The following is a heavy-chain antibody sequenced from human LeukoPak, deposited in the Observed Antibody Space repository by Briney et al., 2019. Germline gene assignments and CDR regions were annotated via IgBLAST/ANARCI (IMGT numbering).Heavy chain of an antibody. D-gene: IGHD3-22*01. CDR2: IYYSGST. CDR1: GGSISSYY. CDR3: ARDLKGYYYDSSGYYADAFDI. J-gene: IGHJ3*02. Sequence: SETLSLTCTVSGGSISSYYWSWIRQPPGKGLEWIGYIYYSGSTNYNPSLKSRVTISVDTSKNQFSLKLSSVTAADTAVCYCARDLKGYYYDSSGYYADAFDIWGQGTMVTVSS. V-gene: IGHV4-59*01.